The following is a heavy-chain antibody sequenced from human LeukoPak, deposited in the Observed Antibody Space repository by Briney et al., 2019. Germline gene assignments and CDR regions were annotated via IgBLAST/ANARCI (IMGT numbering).Heavy chain of an antibody. J-gene: IGHJ6*03. CDR2: INYSGSTM. V-gene: IGHV3-11*04. D-gene: IGHD6-6*01. CDR1: GFTFSDYY. CDR3: ARENRISSSSSYYYMDV. Sequence: GGSLRLSCAASGFTFSDYYMSWIRQAPGKGLEWVSYINYSGSTMYYADSVKGRFTISRDNSNNTVYLQMNSLRAEDTAIYFCARENRISSSSSYYYMDVWGKGTTVTVSS.